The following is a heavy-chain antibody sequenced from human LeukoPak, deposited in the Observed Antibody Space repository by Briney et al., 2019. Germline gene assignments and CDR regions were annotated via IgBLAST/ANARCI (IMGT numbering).Heavy chain of an antibody. CDR3: AKDSRRGSGWYYFDY. CDR2: IVDSGDRA. J-gene: IGHJ4*02. Sequence: GGSLRLSCAASRFSFSNYAMSWVRQAPGKGLEWVSAIVDSGDRAYYADSVKGRLTISRDNSKNTLYLQMNSLRAEDTAVYYCAKDSRRGSGWYYFDYWGQGTLVTVSS. D-gene: IGHD6-19*01. V-gene: IGHV3-23*01. CDR1: RFSFSNYA.